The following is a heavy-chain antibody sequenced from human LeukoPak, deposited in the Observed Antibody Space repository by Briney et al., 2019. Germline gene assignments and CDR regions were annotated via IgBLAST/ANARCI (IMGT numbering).Heavy chain of an antibody. CDR2: ITGSSSFI. CDR1: GFTFSTYT. CDR3: ARVSGTWTFDY. V-gene: IGHV3-21*01. D-gene: IGHD3/OR15-3a*01. J-gene: IGHJ4*02. Sequence: GGSLRRSCAASGFTFSTYTMNWVRKAPGKGLEWVSSITGSSSFIYYADSVKGRFTISRDNAKNSLYLQMNSLRAEDTAVYYCARVSGTWTFDYWGQGTLVTVSS.